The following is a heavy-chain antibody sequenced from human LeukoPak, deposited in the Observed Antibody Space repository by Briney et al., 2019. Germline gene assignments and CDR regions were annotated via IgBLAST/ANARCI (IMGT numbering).Heavy chain of an antibody. CDR2: ISYDGSNK. Sequence: PGRSLRLSCAASGFTFSRYSMNWVRQAPGKGLEWVAVISYDGSNKYYADSVKGRFTISRDNSKNTLFLLMNSLRAEDTAVYYCARDREAAANFDYWGQGTLVTVSS. D-gene: IGHD6-13*01. V-gene: IGHV3-30*03. CDR3: ARDREAAANFDY. CDR1: GFTFSRYS. J-gene: IGHJ4*02.